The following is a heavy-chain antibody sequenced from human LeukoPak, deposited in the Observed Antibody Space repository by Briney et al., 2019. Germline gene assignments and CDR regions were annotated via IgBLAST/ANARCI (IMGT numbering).Heavy chain of an antibody. V-gene: IGHV4-34*01. J-gene: IGHJ4*01. D-gene: IGHD3-3*01. Sequence: SETLSLTCAVYGGSFSAYYWSWIRQPPGKGLEWIGEIDHTGSANYSPSLERRVTISVDSSKSQFSLKMTSVTAADTAVYYCARGRFGDEWGHGALVTVSS. CDR1: GGSFSAYY. CDR3: ARGRFGDE. CDR2: IDHTGSA.